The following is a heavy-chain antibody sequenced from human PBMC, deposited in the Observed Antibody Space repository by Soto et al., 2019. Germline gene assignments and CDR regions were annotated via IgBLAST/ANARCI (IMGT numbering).Heavy chain of an antibody. CDR2: IYYSGST. J-gene: IGHJ4*02. CDR1: GGSISSSSYY. CDR3: ARQMNWLVLYFDY. D-gene: IGHD6-19*01. Sequence: SSETLSLTCTVSGGSISSSSYYWGWIRQPPGKGLEWIGSIYYSGSTYYNPSLKSRVTISVDTSKNQFSLKLSSVTAADTAVYYCARQMNWLVLYFDYWGQGTLVTVSS. V-gene: IGHV4-39*01.